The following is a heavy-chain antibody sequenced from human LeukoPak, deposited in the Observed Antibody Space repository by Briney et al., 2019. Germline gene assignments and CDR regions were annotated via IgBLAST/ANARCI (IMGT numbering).Heavy chain of an antibody. V-gene: IGHV3-21*01. CDR1: GFTLSSYN. Sequence: PGGSLRLSCAVSGFTLSSYNMNWVRQAPGKGLEWVSSISSSSSYIYYADSVKGRFTISRDNAKNSLYLQMNSLRAEDTAVYYCARDGDCSGGSCFFDYWGQGTLVTVSS. D-gene: IGHD2-15*01. CDR2: ISSSSSYI. J-gene: IGHJ4*02. CDR3: ARDGDCSGGSCFFDY.